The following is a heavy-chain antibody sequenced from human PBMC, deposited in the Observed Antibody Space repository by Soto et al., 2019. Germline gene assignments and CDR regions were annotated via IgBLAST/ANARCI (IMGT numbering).Heavy chain of an antibody. Sequence: ASVKVSCKTSGYTFSNYAISWVRQAPGQGLEWMGWVSPYNGNANYTEKFQGGVSMTTETSTTTAYMELKTLTSDDTAIYYCARAISLTMAAHAYWGQGTLVTVSS. J-gene: IGHJ4*02. D-gene: IGHD3-3*01. CDR2: VSPYNGNA. V-gene: IGHV1-18*04. CDR1: GYTFSNYA. CDR3: ARAISLTMAAHAY.